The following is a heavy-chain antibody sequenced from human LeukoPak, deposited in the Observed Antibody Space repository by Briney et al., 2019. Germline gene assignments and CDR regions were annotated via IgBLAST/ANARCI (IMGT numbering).Heavy chain of an antibody. CDR3: AKGDNNILTGYYNSFDS. D-gene: IGHD3-9*01. J-gene: IGHJ4*02. V-gene: IGHV3-23*01. CDR1: GFTFSSYA. CDR2: ISGSGGST. Sequence: GGSLRLSCAASGFTFSSYAMSWVRQAPGKGLEWVSAISGSGGSTYYADSVKGRFTISRDNSRNTLYLRMNSLRAEDTALFYCAKGDNNILTGYYNSFDSWGQGTLVTVSS.